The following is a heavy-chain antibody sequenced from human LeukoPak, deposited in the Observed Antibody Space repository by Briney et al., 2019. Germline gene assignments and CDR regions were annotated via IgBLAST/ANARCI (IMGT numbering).Heavy chain of an antibody. Sequence: SETLSLTCTVSGGSISSGSYYWSWIRQPAGKGLEWTGRIYTSGSTNYNPSLKSRVTISVDTSKNQFSLKLSSVTAADTAVYYCARLVSNYAYYFDYWGQGTLVTVSS. CDR1: GGSISSGSYY. J-gene: IGHJ4*02. V-gene: IGHV4-61*02. CDR2: IYTSGST. D-gene: IGHD4-11*01. CDR3: ARLVSNYAYYFDY.